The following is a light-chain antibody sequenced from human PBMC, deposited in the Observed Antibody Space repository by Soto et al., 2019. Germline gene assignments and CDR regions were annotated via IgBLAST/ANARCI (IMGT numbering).Light chain of an antibody. V-gene: IGLV1-51*02. CDR2: ENN. J-gene: IGLJ1*01. Sequence: QSEVPQPRSVSASPGQQVTISCSGSSSNIGNNYVSWYQQLPGTAPKLLIYENNKRPSGIPDRFSGSKSGTSATLGITGLQTGDEADYYCGTWDSSLSAYVFGTGTKVTVL. CDR1: SSNIGNNY. CDR3: GTWDSSLSAYV.